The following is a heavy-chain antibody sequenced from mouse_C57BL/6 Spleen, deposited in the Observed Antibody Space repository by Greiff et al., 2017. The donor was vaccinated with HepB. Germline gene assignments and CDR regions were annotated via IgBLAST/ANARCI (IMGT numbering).Heavy chain of an antibody. V-gene: IGHV2-9-1*01. D-gene: IGHD1-1*01. Sequence: VKLVESGPGLVAPSQSLSITCTVSGFSLTSYAISWVRQPPGKGLEWLGVIWTGGGTNYNSALKSRLSISKDNSKSQVFLKMNSLQTDDTARYYCARKALYYGSSYWYFDVWGTGTTVTVSS. CDR2: IWTGGGT. CDR3: ARKALYYGSSYWYFDV. J-gene: IGHJ1*03. CDR1: GFSLTSYA.